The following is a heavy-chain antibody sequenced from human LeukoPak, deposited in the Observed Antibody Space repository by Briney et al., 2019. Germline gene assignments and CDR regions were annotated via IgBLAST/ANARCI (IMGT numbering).Heavy chain of an antibody. CDR3: ARLLRGGRDTPMVTMIVVRAKSGAFDI. Sequence: SETLSLTCTVSGGSISTYYWSWIRQPPGKGLECIGYNYYSGSTNYNPSLKSRVTISVDTSKNQFSLKLTSVTAADTAVYYCARLLRGGRDTPMVTMIVVRAKSGAFDIWGQGTMVTVSS. V-gene: IGHV4-59*08. CDR2: NYYSGST. D-gene: IGHD3-22*01. CDR1: GGSISTYY. J-gene: IGHJ3*02.